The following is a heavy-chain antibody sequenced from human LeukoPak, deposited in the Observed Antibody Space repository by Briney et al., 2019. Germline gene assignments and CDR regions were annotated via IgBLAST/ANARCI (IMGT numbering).Heavy chain of an antibody. CDR2: INIDGRSA. D-gene: IGHD2-21*01. CDR3: VRDVWGDRDSYFDC. J-gene: IGHJ4*02. V-gene: IGHV3-74*01. CDR1: GFSFCSDR. Sequence: PGRPLRLSCAASGFSFCSDRMRWGRDTPGKGLVWVARINIDGRSASYPDCVKGRFTISRDNAKNTLFLQLNNLRAEDTAVYYCVRDVWGDRDSYFDCWGQGTLVTVS.